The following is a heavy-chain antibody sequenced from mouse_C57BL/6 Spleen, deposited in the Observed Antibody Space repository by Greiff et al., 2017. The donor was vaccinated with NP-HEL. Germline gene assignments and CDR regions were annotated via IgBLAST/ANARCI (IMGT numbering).Heavy chain of an antibody. J-gene: IGHJ4*01. V-gene: IGHV1-52*01. D-gene: IGHD1-1*01. Sequence: QVQLQQPGAELVRPGSSVKLSCKASGYTFTSYWMHWVKQRPIQGLEWIGNIDPSDSETHYNQKFKDKATLTVDKSSSTAYMQLSSLTSEDSAVYDRARLSGSRLFYAMDDWGQGTSVTVSS. CDR2: IDPSDSET. CDR1: GYTFTSYW. CDR3: ARLSGSRLFYAMDD.